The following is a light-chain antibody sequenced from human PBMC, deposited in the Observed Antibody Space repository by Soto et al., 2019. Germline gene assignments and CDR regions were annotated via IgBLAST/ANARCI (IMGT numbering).Light chain of an antibody. CDR3: SSYTTNITPVV. V-gene: IGLV2-14*01. J-gene: IGLJ2*01. CDR2: EVT. CDR1: SSDVGEENY. Sequence: QSALTQPPSASGSPGQSVTITCSGTSSDVGEENYVSWYQQHPGKVPKLILYEVTNRPSGVSNRFSGSKSGNTASLTISGLQAEDEADYYCSSYTTNITPVVFGGGTKLTVL.